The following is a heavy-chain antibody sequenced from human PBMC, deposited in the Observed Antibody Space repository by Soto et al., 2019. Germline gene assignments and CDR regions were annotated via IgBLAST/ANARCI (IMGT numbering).Heavy chain of an antibody. CDR2: IKSDGSGT. Sequence: EVQLVESGGGLVQPGESLTLSCAASGFTFSSYWMHWVRQAPGKGLVWVSRIKSDGSGTYYADSVEGRLTISRDNAKNTIYLQMNSLRVEDTAVYFCGRGDGGRYGGNGYIGPHWGQGTLVTVSS. J-gene: IGHJ4*02. CDR1: GFTFSSYW. D-gene: IGHD5-18*01. V-gene: IGHV3-74*01. CDR3: GRGDGGRYGGNGYIGPH.